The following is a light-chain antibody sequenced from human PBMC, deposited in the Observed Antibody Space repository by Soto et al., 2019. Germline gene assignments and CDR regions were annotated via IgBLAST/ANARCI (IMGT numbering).Light chain of an antibody. V-gene: IGKV2-28*01. Sequence: DLVMTQSPLSLPVTPGEPASISCRSSQSLLHSNGYTYLDWYLQKPGQSPQLLIYLGSNRASGVPDRFSGSGSGTDFTLKISRVEAEDVGVYYCMQAVQAPRTFGQGTKVEIK. CDR2: LGS. CDR3: MQAVQAPRT. J-gene: IGKJ1*01. CDR1: QSLLHSNGYTY.